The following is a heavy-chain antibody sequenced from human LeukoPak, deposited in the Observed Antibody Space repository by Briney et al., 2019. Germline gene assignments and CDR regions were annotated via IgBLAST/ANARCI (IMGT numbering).Heavy chain of an antibody. CDR3: ARDRRASSSLDPYYYYGMDV. Sequence: NPSETLSLTCTVSGGSISSYYWSWIRQPPGKGLEWIGYIYYSGSTNYNPSLKSRVTISVDTSKNQFSLKLSSVTAADTAVYYCARDRRASSSLDPYYYYGMDVWGQGTTVTVSS. D-gene: IGHD6-13*01. V-gene: IGHV4-59*01. CDR1: GGSISSYY. CDR2: IYYSGST. J-gene: IGHJ6*02.